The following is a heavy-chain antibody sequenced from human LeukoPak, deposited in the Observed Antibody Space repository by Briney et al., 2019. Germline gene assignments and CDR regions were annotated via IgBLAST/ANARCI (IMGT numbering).Heavy chain of an antibody. V-gene: IGHV3-33*01. Sequence: GGSLRLSCAASGFTFSSYGMHWVRQAPGKGLEWVAVIWHDGSNKYYADSVKGRITISRDNSKNTLYLQMNSLRAEDTAVYYCARAGGLERPIDYWGQGTLVTVSS. CDR1: GFTFSSYG. CDR2: IWHDGSNK. D-gene: IGHD1-1*01. J-gene: IGHJ4*02. CDR3: ARAGGLERPIDY.